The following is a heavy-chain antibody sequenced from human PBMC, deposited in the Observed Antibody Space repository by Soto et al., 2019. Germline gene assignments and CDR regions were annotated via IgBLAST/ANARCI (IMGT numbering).Heavy chain of an antibody. CDR1: GASISSGDYH. V-gene: IGHV4-30-4*01. D-gene: IGHD1-26*01. CDR2: IYYSGST. J-gene: IGHJ4*02. CDR3: ASGYYKYDY. Sequence: SETLSLTCTVSGASISSGDYHWSWIRQPPGKGPEWIGYIYYSGSTHYNPSLKSRVTISVDTSKNQFSLKLSSVTAADTAVYYCASGYYKYDYWGQGTLVTVSS.